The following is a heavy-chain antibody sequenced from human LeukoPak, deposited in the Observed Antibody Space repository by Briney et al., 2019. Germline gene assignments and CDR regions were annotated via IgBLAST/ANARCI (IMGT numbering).Heavy chain of an antibody. J-gene: IGHJ4*02. CDR2: INHSGST. V-gene: IGHV4-34*01. CDR1: GGSFSGYY. D-gene: IGHD3-10*01. Sequence: SETLSLTCAVYGGSFSGYYWSWIRQPPGKGLEWIGEINHSGSTNYNPSLKSRVTISVDTSKNQFSLKLSSVTAADTAVYYCAREKTFTYYYGSGSYRTFDYWGQGTLVTVSS. CDR3: AREKTFTYYYGSGSYRTFDY.